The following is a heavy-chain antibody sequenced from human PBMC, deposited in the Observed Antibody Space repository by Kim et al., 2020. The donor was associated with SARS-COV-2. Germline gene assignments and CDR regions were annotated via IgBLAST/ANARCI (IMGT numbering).Heavy chain of an antibody. Sequence: ASVKVSCKASGHTFSSDYIHWVRQAPGQGLEWMGIIVPGGGFTNYAQKFQGRVTMTSDTSTSTIYLGLSSLRSDDTAVYYCVRVFHAWGSHQFDNWGQGTLVTVSS. D-gene: IGHD3-16*01. J-gene: IGHJ4*02. V-gene: IGHV1-46*01. CDR1: GHTFSSDY. CDR2: IVPGGGFT. CDR3: VRVFHAWGSHQFDN.